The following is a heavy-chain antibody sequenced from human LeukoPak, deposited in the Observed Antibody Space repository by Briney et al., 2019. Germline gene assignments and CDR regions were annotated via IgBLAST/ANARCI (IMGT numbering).Heavy chain of an antibody. V-gene: IGHV3-9*01. D-gene: IGHD3-9*01. J-gene: IGHJ6*02. CDR1: GFTFDDYA. Sequence: GGSLRLSCAASGFTFDDYAMHWVRQAPGKGLEWVSDISWNSGSIGYADSVKGRFTISRDNAKNSLYLQMNSLRAEDTALYYCAKDRSVYDRDYGMDVWGQGTTVTVSS. CDR3: AKDRSVYDRDYGMDV. CDR2: ISWNSGSI.